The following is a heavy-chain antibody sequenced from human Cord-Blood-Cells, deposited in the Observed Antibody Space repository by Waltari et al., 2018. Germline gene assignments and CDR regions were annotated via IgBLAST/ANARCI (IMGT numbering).Heavy chain of an antibody. V-gene: IGHV1-69*10. CDR2: IIPILGIA. Sequence: QVQLVQSGAAGKKPGSSVKVSCTASGRTFRSLAISRLRQAPGQGLEWMGGIIPILGIANYAQKFQGRVTITADKSTSTAYMELSSLRSEDTAVYYCARSLGANFYYMDVWGKGTTVTVSS. D-gene: IGHD3-16*01. CDR1: GRTFRSLA. CDR3: ARSLGANFYYMDV. J-gene: IGHJ6*03.